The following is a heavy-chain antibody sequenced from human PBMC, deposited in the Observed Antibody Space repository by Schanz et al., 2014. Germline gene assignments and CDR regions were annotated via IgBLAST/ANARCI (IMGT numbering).Heavy chain of an antibody. V-gene: IGHV1-69*08. CDR2: IVPVIGAT. CDR3: ARHAVKMIVSKGWLVQ. J-gene: IGHJ4*02. Sequence: FGTDIIAWLRQAPGQGPEWMGKIVPVIGATTYAQKFEGRVTISADKVKNTSQLQRNRLTSDLTATYYRARHAVKMIVSKGWLVQWGQGTVVIVYS. CDR1: FGTDI. D-gene: IGHD3-22*01.